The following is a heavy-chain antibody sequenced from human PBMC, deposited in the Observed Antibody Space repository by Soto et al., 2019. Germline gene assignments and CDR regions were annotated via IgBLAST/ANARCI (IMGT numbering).Heavy chain of an antibody. Sequence: QVQLVQSGAEVKKPGSSVKVSCKASGGTFSSYAISWVRQAPGQGLEWMGGIIPIFGTANYAQKFQGRVTITADESTSTAYMELSSMRSEDTAVYYCARGRISDYYGSGSYLKYWGQGTLVTVSS. D-gene: IGHD3-10*01. V-gene: IGHV1-69*12. J-gene: IGHJ4*02. CDR2: IIPIFGTA. CDR3: ARGRISDYYGSGSYLKY. CDR1: GGTFSSYA.